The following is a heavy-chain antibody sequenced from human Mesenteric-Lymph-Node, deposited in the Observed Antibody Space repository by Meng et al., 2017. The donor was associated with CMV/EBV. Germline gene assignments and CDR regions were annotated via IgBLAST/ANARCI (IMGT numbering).Heavy chain of an antibody. J-gene: IGHJ4*02. CDR2: INRAGRDI. V-gene: IGHV3-74*01. D-gene: IGHD4-23*01. CDR1: GFTFNDYW. Sequence: SGFTFNDYWMHWVRQAPGKGPVWVARINRAGRDISYADSVRGRFSISRNNAKDTLYLQMTSLRAEDTAVYYCATSRLDYGGNSGYFDYWGQGTLVTSPQ. CDR3: ATSRLDYGGNSGYFDY.